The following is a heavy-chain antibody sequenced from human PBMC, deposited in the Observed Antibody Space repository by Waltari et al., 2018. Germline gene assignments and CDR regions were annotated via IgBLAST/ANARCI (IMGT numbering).Heavy chain of an antibody. Sequence: QLQLQESGPGLVKPSETLSLTCTVSGGSISSSSYYWGWIRQPPGKGLEWIGSIYYSGSTYYNPSLKSRVTISVDTSKNQFSLKLSSVTAADTAVYYCARRFIISYWYFDLWGRGTLVTVSS. CDR1: GGSISSSSYY. J-gene: IGHJ2*01. CDR2: IYYSGST. V-gene: IGHV4-39*01. D-gene: IGHD3-10*01. CDR3: ARRFIISYWYFDL.